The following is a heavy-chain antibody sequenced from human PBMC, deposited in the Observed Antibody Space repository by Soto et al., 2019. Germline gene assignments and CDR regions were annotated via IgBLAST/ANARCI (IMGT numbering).Heavy chain of an antibody. CDR2: FDPEDGET. Sequence: GSSGKVSCKVSGYTLTELSMHWVRQAPGKGLEWMGGFDPEDGETIYAQKFQGRVTMTEDTSTDTAYMELSSLRSEDTAVYYCATGRTISGRRNRNSSSYYYTDVWRKGPPVTV. CDR1: GYTLTELS. J-gene: IGHJ6*03. D-gene: IGHD3-3*01. CDR3: ATGRTISGRRNRNSSSYYYTDV. V-gene: IGHV1-24*01.